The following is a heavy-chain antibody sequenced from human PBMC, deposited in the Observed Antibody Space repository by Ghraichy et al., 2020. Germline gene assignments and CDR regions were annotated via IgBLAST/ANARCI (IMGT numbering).Heavy chain of an antibody. D-gene: IGHD1-26*01. J-gene: IGHJ4*02. CDR3: AKDPRNSIVGAAVDY. Sequence: GGSLRLSCVASGFTFSSFAMTWVRQAPGKGLEWVAATGDSGDNKYYADSVKGRFTISRDNSKNTLFLQMNSLRAEDTAIYYCAKDPRNSIVGAAVDYWGQGTLVTVSP. CDR2: TGDSGDNK. V-gene: IGHV3-23*01. CDR1: GFTFSSFA.